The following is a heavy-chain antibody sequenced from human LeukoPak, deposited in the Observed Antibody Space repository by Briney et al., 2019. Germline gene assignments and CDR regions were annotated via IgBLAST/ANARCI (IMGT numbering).Heavy chain of an antibody. CDR2: IYYSGST. Sequence: SETLSLTCTVSGGSISSYYWSWIRQPPEKGLEWIGYIYYSGSTNYNPSLKSRVTISVDTSKNQFSLKLSSVTAADTAVYYCARTGGKYQLLFGNYYFDYWGQGTPVTVSS. D-gene: IGHD2-2*01. CDR3: ARTGGKYQLLFGNYYFDY. CDR1: GGSISSYY. V-gene: IGHV4-59*01. J-gene: IGHJ4*02.